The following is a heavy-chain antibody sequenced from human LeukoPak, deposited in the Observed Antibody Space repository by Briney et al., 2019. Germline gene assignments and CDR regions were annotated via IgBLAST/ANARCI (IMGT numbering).Heavy chain of an antibody. CDR1: KFTFSHYG. D-gene: IGHD3-3*01. Sequence: GGSLRLSCTASKFTFSHYGMQWVRQAPGKGLEWVAVISSDGSIKVYADSVKGRFTLSRDDSINTVDLQMNSLRAEDTAVYYCVKEYHSRGFGAYFDYWGQGTLVTVSS. V-gene: IGHV3-30*18. J-gene: IGHJ4*02. CDR2: ISSDGSIK. CDR3: VKEYHSRGFGAYFDY.